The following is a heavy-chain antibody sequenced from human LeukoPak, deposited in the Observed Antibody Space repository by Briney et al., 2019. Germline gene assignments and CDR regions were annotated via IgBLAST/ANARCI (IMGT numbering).Heavy chain of an antibody. CDR1: RFTFSNYW. J-gene: IGHJ4*02. CDR3: ARDPGLSYFFDS. Sequence: PGGSLRLSCAASRFTFSNYWMNWVRQAPGKGLEWVANIKQDGSDKYYVDSVKGRFTISRDNAKNSLYLEMNSLRVEDTAVYYCARDPGLSYFFDSWGQGTLVTVSS. CDR2: IKQDGSDK. V-gene: IGHV3-7*01. D-gene: IGHD2/OR15-2a*01.